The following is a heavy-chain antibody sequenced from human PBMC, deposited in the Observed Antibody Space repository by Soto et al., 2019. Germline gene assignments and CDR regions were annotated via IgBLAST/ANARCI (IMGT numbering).Heavy chain of an antibody. CDR2: ISYDGSNK. Sequence: QVQLVESGGGVVQPGRSLRLSCVASGFTFSSYAMHWVRQAPGKGLEWVAVISYDGSNKYYADSVKGRFTISRDNSKNTLYLQMNSLRAEDTAVYYCARADIVATVVTYWGQGTLVTVSS. D-gene: IGHD5-12*01. V-gene: IGHV3-30-3*01. J-gene: IGHJ4*02. CDR1: GFTFSSYA. CDR3: ARADIVATVVTY.